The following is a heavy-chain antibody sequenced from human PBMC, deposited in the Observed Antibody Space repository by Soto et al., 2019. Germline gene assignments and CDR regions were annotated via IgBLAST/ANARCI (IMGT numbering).Heavy chain of an antibody. CDR3: ARDYYGMDV. Sequence: LSLTCTVSGGSISSVGYSWTWIQQSPGKGLEWIGYTYQSGSAYYHPSLKSRVTISVDRSKNQFSLNLTSVTAADTAVYYCARDYYGMDVWGQGTTVTVSS. CDR2: TYQSGSA. CDR1: GGSISSVGYS. V-gene: IGHV4-30-2*06. J-gene: IGHJ6*02.